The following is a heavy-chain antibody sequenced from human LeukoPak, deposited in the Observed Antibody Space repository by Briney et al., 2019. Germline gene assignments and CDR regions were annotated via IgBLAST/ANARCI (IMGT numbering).Heavy chain of an antibody. D-gene: IGHD3-10*01. Sequence: PGGSLRLSWAASGFTFSSYAMSWVRQAPGKGLEWVSAISGSGGSTYYADSVKGRFTISRDNSNNMLYLQMSSLRAEDTALYYCVKSGPVPKTVMRGFDYWGQGTLVTVSS. CDR1: GFTFSSYA. CDR3: VKSGPVPKTVMRGFDY. CDR2: ISGSGGST. J-gene: IGHJ4*02. V-gene: IGHV3-23*01.